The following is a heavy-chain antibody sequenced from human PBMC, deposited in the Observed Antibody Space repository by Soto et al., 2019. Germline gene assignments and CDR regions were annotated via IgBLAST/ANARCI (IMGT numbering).Heavy chain of an antibody. Sequence: EVQLLESGGGLVQPGGSLRLSCAASAFTFSSYAMSWVRQAPGKGLEWVSGISGSGGNTYYPDSVKGRFTISRDNSKKTLYLQMSSLRAEDTAVYYCAKAPKGNYYYGMDVWGQGTTVTVSS. J-gene: IGHJ6*02. CDR2: ISGSGGNT. CDR1: AFTFSSYA. CDR3: AKAPKGNYYYGMDV. V-gene: IGHV3-23*01. D-gene: IGHD6-13*01.